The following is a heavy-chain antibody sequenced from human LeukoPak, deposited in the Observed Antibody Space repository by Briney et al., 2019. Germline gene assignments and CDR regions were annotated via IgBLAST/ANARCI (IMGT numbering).Heavy chain of an antibody. D-gene: IGHD3-10*01. CDR2: INHSGST. J-gene: IGHJ5*02. CDR1: GGSFSGYY. CDR3: ARGRGVLHWFDP. Sequence: SETLSLTCAVYGGSFSGYYWSWIRQPPGKGLEWIGEINHSGSTNYNPSLKSRVTISVDTSKNQFSLKLCSVTAADTAVYYCARGRGVLHWFDPWGQGTLVTVSS. V-gene: IGHV4-34*01.